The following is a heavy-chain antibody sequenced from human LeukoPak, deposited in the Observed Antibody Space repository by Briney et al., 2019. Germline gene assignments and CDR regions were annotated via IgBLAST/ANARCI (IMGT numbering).Heavy chain of an antibody. CDR2: IYHSGST. Sequence: PSETLSLTCAVSGYSISSGYYWGWIRQPPGKGLEWIGSIYHSGSTYYNPSLKSRVTISVDTSKNLLSLKLISVTAADTAVYYCAGAPAGSLSWQSPLDYWGQGTLVTVSS. D-gene: IGHD2-2*01. CDR3: AGAPAGSLSWQSPLDY. CDR1: GYSISSGYY. J-gene: IGHJ4*02. V-gene: IGHV4-38-2*01.